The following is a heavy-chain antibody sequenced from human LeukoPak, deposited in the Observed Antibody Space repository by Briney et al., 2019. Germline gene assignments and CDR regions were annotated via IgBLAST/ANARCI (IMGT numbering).Heavy chain of an antibody. D-gene: IGHD2-2*01. Sequence: GGSLRLSCAASGFTFSSYAMSWVRQAPGKGLEWVSAISRSHGSTYYADSVKGRFTISRDNSKNTLYLQMNSLRAEDTAVYYCAKDKRYCSSTSRPSVQYNWLDPSGQGTLVTVSS. CDR1: GFTFSSYA. J-gene: IGHJ5*02. CDR3: AKDKRYCSSTSRPSVQYNWLDP. CDR2: ISRSHGST. V-gene: IGHV3-23*01.